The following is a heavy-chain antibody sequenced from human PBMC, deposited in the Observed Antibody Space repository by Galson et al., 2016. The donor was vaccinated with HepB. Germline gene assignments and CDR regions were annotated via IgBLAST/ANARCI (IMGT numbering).Heavy chain of an antibody. Sequence: SLRLSCAASGLTFSSYYMNWVRQAPGKGLEWVSSISSGSSYIYYADSVKGRFTISRDNAKNSLYLQMNSLRAEDTALYYCARLLTSSSWYGWFDPWGQGTLVTVSS. CDR1: GLTFSSYY. D-gene: IGHD6-13*01. V-gene: IGHV3-21*01. CDR3: ARLLTSSSWYGWFDP. CDR2: ISSGSSYI. J-gene: IGHJ5*02.